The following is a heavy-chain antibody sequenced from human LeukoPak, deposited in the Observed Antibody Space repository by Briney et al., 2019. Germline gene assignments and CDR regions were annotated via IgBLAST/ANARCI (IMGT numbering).Heavy chain of an antibody. J-gene: IGHJ4*02. CDR1: GYTFTGYY. CDR2: INPNSGGT. D-gene: IGHD5-18*01. CDR3: ARSRKQLWFIIDY. V-gene: IGHV1-2*02. Sequence: PGASVRVSCKASGYTFTGYYMHWVRQAPGQGLEWMGWINPNSGGTNYAQKFQGRVTMTRDTSISTAYMELSRLRSDDTAVYYCARSRKQLWFIIDYWGQGTLVTVSS.